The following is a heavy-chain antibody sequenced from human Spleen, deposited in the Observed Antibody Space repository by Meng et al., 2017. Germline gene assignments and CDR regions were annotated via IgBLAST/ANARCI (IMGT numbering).Heavy chain of an antibody. CDR2: INPKSGDT. Sequence: LLQVEDEVKEPATAVKLSCQPSGYNFHDYAIPLGRRDPGKVLEWMGRINPKSGDTHYAQKLQARVAMTGDTSISTAYMELSGLRSDDTAMYYCARDEDISAAGKLFGDYWGQGTLVTVSS. CDR1: GYNFHDYA. J-gene: IGHJ4*02. D-gene: IGHD6-25*01. CDR3: ARDEDISAAGKLFGDY. V-gene: IGHV1-2*06.